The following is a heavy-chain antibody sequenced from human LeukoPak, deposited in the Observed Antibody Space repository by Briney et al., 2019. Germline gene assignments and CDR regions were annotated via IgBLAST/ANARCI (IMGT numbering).Heavy chain of an antibody. CDR2: IYHSGST. CDR3: ARGWTGTGVY. Sequence: SETLSLTCAVSGGSISSGGYSWSWIRQPPGKGLEWIGYIYHSGSTYYNPSLKSRVTISVDRSKNQFSLKLSSATAADTAVYYCARGWTGTGVYWGQGTLVTVSS. CDR1: GGSISSGGYS. J-gene: IGHJ4*02. D-gene: IGHD3-10*01. V-gene: IGHV4-30-2*01.